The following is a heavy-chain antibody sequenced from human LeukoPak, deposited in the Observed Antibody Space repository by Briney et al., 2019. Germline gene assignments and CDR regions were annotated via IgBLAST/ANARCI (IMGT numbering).Heavy chain of an antibody. CDR3: ARDAVSGTPGFDV. CDR1: GGSITSGGYS. Sequence: SETLSLTCAVSGGSITSGGYSWSWTRQPPGTGLGHIGYMSRCGSTYYSPSLKSRVTISVDTSKNQFSLKLTSVTAADTAVYYCARDAVSGTPGFDVWGQGTMVTVSS. V-gene: IGHV4-30-2*01. D-gene: IGHD1-14*01. J-gene: IGHJ3*01. CDR2: MSRCGST.